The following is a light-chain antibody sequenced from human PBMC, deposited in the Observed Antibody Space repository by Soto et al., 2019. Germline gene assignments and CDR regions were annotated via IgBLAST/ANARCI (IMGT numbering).Light chain of an antibody. Sequence: QSVLTQPRSVSGSPGQSVTISCTGTSSDVGGYDYVSWYQQHPGKAPKLMIYDVSKRPSGVPDRFSGSKSGNTAPLTLSGLQAEDEADYYCCSYAGIYTPFGGGTKVTVL. V-gene: IGLV2-11*01. CDR2: DVS. CDR3: CSYAGIYTP. J-gene: IGLJ2*01. CDR1: SSDVGGYDY.